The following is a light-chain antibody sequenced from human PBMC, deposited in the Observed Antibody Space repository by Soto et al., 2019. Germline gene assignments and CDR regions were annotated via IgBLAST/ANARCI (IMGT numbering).Light chain of an antibody. CDR2: YAS. CDR1: HTISTC. J-gene: IGKJ4*01. V-gene: IGKV1-5*01. Sequence: DIQVTQSPPTLSASVGDRFTITFLASHTISTCIALYQHKPFKAPKLLFYYASTLQSGVASRFSGSGSGTEFTLIISGLQPDDFATYFCQQSFTTPLTFGGGTKVAIK. CDR3: QQSFTTPLT.